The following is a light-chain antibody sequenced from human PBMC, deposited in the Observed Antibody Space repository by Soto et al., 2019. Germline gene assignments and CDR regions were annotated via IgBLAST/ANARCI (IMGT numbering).Light chain of an antibody. CDR2: EVS. V-gene: IGLV2-14*01. J-gene: IGLJ3*02. Sequence: QSALTQPASVSGSPGQSITISCTGTSSDVGGYNYVSWYQQHPGKAPRFMIYEVSNRPSGVSNRFSGSKSGNTASLTISGLQAEDEADYYCCAYAGSGTVVFGGGTKLTVL. CDR1: SSDVGGYNY. CDR3: CAYAGSGTVV.